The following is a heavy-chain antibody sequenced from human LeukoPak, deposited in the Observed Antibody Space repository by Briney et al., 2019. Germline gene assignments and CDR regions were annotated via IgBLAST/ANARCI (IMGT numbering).Heavy chain of an antibody. J-gene: IGHJ4*02. V-gene: IGHV3-20*04. CDR2: INWNGGST. CDR1: GFTFYDYG. CDR3: ARDGIRVLSYYYDSSGSFDY. D-gene: IGHD3-22*01. Sequence: PGGSLRFSCAASGFTFYDYGMSWVRQAPGKGLEWVSGINWNGGSTGYADSVKGRFTISRDNAKNSLYLQMNSLRAEDTALYYCARDGIRVLSYYYDSSGSFDYWGQGTLVTVSS.